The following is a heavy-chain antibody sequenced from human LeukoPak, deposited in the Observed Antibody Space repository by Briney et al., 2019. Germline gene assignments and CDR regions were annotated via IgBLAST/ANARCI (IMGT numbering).Heavy chain of an antibody. CDR2: ISSSGGST. Sequence: PGGSLRLSCAASRFTFTSYTMSSVRQAPGKGLEWVSPISSSGGSTYYADSVKGRFTISRDNSKNTLYLQMNSLRAEDTAVYYCEISRMGDVWGKGATVTVSS. CDR1: RFTFTSYT. CDR3: EISRMGDV. V-gene: IGHV3-23*01. D-gene: IGHD2-8*01. J-gene: IGHJ6*03.